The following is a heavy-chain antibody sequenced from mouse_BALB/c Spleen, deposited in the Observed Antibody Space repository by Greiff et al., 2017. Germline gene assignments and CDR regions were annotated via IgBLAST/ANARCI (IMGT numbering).Heavy chain of an antibody. CDR1: GFTFSSFG. CDR3: ARYGNFDY. D-gene: IGHD1-1*01. V-gene: IGHV5-17*02. J-gene: IGHJ2*01. CDR2: ISSGSSTI. Sequence: EVQRVESGGGLVQPGGSRKLSCAASGFTFSSFGMHWVRQAPEKGLEWVAYISSGSSTIYYADTVKGRFTISRDNPKNTLFLQMTSLRSEDTAMYYCARYGNFDYWGQGTTLTVSS.